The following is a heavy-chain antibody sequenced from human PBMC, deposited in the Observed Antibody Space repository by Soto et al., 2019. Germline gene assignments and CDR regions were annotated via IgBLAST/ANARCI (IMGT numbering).Heavy chain of an antibody. CDR2: ISGSGGST. D-gene: IGHD3-10*02. CDR1: GFTFSSYA. Sequence: LRLSCAASGFTFSSYAMSWVRQAPGKGLEWVSAISGSGGSTYYADSVKGRFTISRDNSKNTLYLRMNSLRAEDTAVYYCAKDLTMSEMYFDYWGQGTLVTVSS. V-gene: IGHV3-23*01. CDR3: AKDLTMSEMYFDY. J-gene: IGHJ4*02.